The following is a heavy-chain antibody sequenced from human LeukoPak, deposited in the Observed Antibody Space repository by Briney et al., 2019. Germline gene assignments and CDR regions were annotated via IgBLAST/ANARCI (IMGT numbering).Heavy chain of an antibody. CDR1: GGTFSSYA. D-gene: IGHD3-9*01. V-gene: IGHV1-69*13. J-gene: IGHJ3*02. CDR2: IIPIFGTA. Sequence: ASVKVSCKASGGTFSSYAISWVRQAPGQGLEWMGGIIPIFGTANYAQKFQGRVTITADESTSTAYMELSSLRSEDTAVYYCARVKQLLRYFDWLFSPDAFDIWGQGTMVTVSS. CDR3: ARVKQLLRYFDWLFSPDAFDI.